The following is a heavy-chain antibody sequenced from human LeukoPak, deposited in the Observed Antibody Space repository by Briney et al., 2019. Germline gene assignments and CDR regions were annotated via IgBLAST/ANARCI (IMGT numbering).Heavy chain of an antibody. Sequence: SETLSLTCTVSGGSISSYYWSWIRQPPGKGLEWIGYIYTSGSTNYNPSLKSRVTISVDTSKNQFSLKLSSVTAADTAVYYCARLPTIFGVAEPWGQGTLVTVSS. CDR1: GGSISSYY. CDR3: ARLPTIFGVAEP. CDR2: IYTSGST. D-gene: IGHD3-3*01. V-gene: IGHV4-4*09. J-gene: IGHJ5*02.